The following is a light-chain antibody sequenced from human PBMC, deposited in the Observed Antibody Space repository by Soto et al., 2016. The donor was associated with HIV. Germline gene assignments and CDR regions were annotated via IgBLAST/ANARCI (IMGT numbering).Light chain of an antibody. J-gene: IGKJ1*01. CDR2: KAS. CDR1: QSISNW. V-gene: IGKV1-5*03. CDR3: QQQWT. Sequence: DLQMTQSPSTLSASVGDRVTITCRASQSISNWLAWYQQKPGKAPKLLIYKASSLQSGVPSRFSGSGSGTEFTLSISNLQPDDFATYYCQQQWTFGQGTKAEIK.